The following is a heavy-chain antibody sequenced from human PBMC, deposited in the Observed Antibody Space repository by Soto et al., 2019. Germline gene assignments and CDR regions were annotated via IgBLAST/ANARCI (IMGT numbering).Heavy chain of an antibody. Sequence: EVQLVESGGGLVQPGGSLRLSCAASGFTVSSNYMSWVRQAPGKGLEWDSVIYSGGSTYYADSVKGRFTISRHNSKNTLYLQMTSRRAEDTAVYYCARGGGAVAGLDYWGQGTLVTVSS. CDR3: ARGGGAVAGLDY. J-gene: IGHJ4*02. D-gene: IGHD6-19*01. V-gene: IGHV3-53*04. CDR2: IYSGGST. CDR1: GFTVSSNY.